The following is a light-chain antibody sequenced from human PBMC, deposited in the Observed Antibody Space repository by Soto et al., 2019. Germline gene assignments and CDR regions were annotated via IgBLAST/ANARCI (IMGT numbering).Light chain of an antibody. CDR1: SSDVGGYNF. J-gene: IGLJ3*02. CDR2: EVS. CDR3: SSSTLRKTLVL. Sequence: QSALTQPDSVSGSPGQSITIACTGTSSDVGGYNFVSWYQQHPGKAPRLISYEVSSRPSGVSYRFSGSKSGNTSSLTISGLQADDEADYYCSSSTLRKTLVLFGRGTKLTV. V-gene: IGLV2-14*01.